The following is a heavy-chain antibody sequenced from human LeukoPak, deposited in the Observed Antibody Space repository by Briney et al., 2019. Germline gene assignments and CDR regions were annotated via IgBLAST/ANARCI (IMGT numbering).Heavy chain of an antibody. J-gene: IGHJ2*01. CDR2: ISSSGSTI. CDR1: GFTFSDYY. V-gene: IGHV3-11*01. CDR3: ARDWDPGYCSGGSCYSFSWYFDL. D-gene: IGHD2-15*01. Sequence: PGGSLRLSCAASGFTFSDYYMSWIRQAPGKGLEWVSYISSSGSTIYYADSVKGRFTISRDNAKNSLYPQMNSLRAEDTAVYYCARDWDPGYCSGGSCYSFSWYFDLWGRGTLVTVSS.